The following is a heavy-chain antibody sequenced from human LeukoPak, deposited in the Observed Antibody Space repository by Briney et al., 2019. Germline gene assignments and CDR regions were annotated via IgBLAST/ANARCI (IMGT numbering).Heavy chain of an antibody. J-gene: IGHJ6*02. CDR1: GFAFSSYE. D-gene: IGHD3-10*01. V-gene: IGHV4-34*01. Sequence: GSLRLSCAASGFAFSSYEMSWIRQPPGKGLEWIGEINHSGSTNYNPSLKSRVTISVDTSKNQFSLKLSSVTAADTAVYYCARGFRRVRGVIYGMDVWGQGTTVTVSS. CDR2: INHSGST. CDR3: ARGFRRVRGVIYGMDV.